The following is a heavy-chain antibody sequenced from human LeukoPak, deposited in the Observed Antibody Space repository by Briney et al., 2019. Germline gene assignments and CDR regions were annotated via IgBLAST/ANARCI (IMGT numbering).Heavy chain of an antibody. CDR3: ARGRLRYFDWLSPSNWFDP. D-gene: IGHD3-9*01. CDR2: MNPNSGNT. V-gene: IGHV1-8*03. CDR1: GYTFTSYD. J-gene: IGHJ5*02. Sequence: GASVKVSCKASGYTFTSYDINWVRQAPGQGLEWMGWMNPNSGNTGYAQKFQGRVTITRNTSISTAYMELSSLRSEDTAVYYCARGRLRYFDWLSPSNWFDPWGQGTLVTVSS.